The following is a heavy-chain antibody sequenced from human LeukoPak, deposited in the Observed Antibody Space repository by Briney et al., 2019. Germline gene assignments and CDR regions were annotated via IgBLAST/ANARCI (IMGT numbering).Heavy chain of an antibody. CDR1: GYTFTGYY. J-gene: IGHJ4*02. CDR2: INPNSGGT. CDR3: ARVRLKQQLPHYFDY. Sequence: ASVKVSCKASGYTFTGYYMHWVRQAPGQGLEWMGWINPNSGGTNYAQKFQGRVTMTRDTSISTAYMELSRLRSDDTAVYYCARVRLKQQLPHYFDYWGQGTLVTVSS. D-gene: IGHD6-13*01. V-gene: IGHV1-2*02.